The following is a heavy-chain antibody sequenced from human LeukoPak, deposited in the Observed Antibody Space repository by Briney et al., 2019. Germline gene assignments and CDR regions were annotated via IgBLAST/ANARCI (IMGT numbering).Heavy chain of an antibody. CDR2: ISSSSSTI. D-gene: IGHD2-2*01. V-gene: IGHV3-48*01. Sequence: PGGSLRLSCAASGFTFSSYSMNWVRQAPGKGLEWVSYISSSSSTIYYADSVKGRFTISRDNAKNSLYLQMNSLRAEDTAVYYCAREATYCSSTSCYSAFDIWGQGTMVTVSS. CDR3: AREATYCSSTSCYSAFDI. CDR1: GFTFSSYS. J-gene: IGHJ3*02.